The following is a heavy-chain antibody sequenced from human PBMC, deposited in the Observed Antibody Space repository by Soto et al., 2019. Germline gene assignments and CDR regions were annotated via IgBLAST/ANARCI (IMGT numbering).Heavy chain of an antibody. V-gene: IGHV3-23*01. CDR2: ISGSGGST. CDR1: GFTFSSYA. Sequence: PVGSLRLSCAASGFTFSSYAMSWVRQAPGKGLEWVSAISGSGGSTYYADSVKGRFTISRDNSKNTLYLQMNSLRAEDTAVYYCAKIVVVVAATQKVRDQDAFDIWGQGTMVTVSS. CDR3: AKIVVVVAATQKVRDQDAFDI. D-gene: IGHD2-15*01. J-gene: IGHJ3*02.